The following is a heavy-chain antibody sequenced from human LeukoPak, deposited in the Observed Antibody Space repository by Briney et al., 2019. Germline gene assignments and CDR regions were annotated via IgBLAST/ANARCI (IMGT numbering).Heavy chain of an antibody. CDR3: ASGNYGSGSQDYYYYYMDV. Sequence: SVKVSCKASGGTFSSYAISWVRQAPGQGLEWMGGIIPIFGTANYAQKFQGRVTITTDESTSTAYMELSSLRSEDTAVYYCASGNYGSGSQDYYYYYMDVCGKGTTVTVSS. J-gene: IGHJ6*03. V-gene: IGHV1-69*05. CDR1: GGTFSSYA. D-gene: IGHD3-10*01. CDR2: IIPIFGTA.